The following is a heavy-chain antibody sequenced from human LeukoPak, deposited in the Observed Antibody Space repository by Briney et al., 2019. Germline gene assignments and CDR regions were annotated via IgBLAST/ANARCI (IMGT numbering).Heavy chain of an antibody. D-gene: IGHD3-16*02. V-gene: IGHV1-46*01. CDR3: ARAHYVWGSYRSYFLGY. CDR2: INPSGGST. Sequence: ASVKVSCKASGYTFTSYYMHWVRQAPGQGREWMGIINPSGGSTSYAQKFQGRVTMTRDTSTSTVYMELSSLRSEDTAVYYCARAHYVWGSYRSYFLGYWGQGTLVTVSS. CDR1: GYTFTSYY. J-gene: IGHJ4*02.